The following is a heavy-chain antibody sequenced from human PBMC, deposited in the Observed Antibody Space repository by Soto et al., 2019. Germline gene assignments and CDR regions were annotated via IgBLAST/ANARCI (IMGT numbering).Heavy chain of an antibody. D-gene: IGHD3-10*01. CDR2: ISAYNGNI. J-gene: IGHJ4*02. Sequence: QVQLVQSGAEVKKPGASVKVSCKASGYMFNTYGITWVRQAPGLGLEWMGWISAYNGNIDYAQNLQGRVTMTIDTSTSTAYMELRSLRSDDTAVYYCARTYGSGSYFLPFEYWGQGTLVSVSS. V-gene: IGHV1-18*01. CDR1: GYMFNTYG. CDR3: ARTYGSGSYFLPFEY.